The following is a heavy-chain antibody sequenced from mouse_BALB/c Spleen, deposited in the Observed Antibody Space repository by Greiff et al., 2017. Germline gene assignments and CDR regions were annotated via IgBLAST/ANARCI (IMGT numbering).Heavy chain of an antibody. D-gene: IGHD2-4*01. CDR3: ARYNYDYDTGAMDY. Sequence: EVQLVESGPSLVKPSQTLSLTCSVTGDSITSGYWNWIRKFPGNKLEYMGYISYSGSTYYNPSLKSRISITRDTSKNQYYLQLNSVTTEDTATYYCARYNYDYDTGAMDYWGQGTSVTVSS. CDR1: GDSITSGY. V-gene: IGHV3-8*02. J-gene: IGHJ4*01. CDR2: ISYSGST.